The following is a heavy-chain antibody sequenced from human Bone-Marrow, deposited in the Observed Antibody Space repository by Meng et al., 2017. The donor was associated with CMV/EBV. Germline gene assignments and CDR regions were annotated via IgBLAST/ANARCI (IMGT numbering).Heavy chain of an antibody. Sequence: GSLRLSCSVSGGSISSSNSYHWAWIRQPPGKGMEWIGNIFYSGTTYYNPSLESRVTISLDTSKNQFSLKLTSVTAADTAVYYCARDLRLRRAVAAPNWFDPWGQGTLVTVSS. CDR1: GGSISSSNSYH. CDR2: IFYSGTT. J-gene: IGHJ5*02. CDR3: ARDLRLRRAVAAPNWFDP. V-gene: IGHV4-39*07. D-gene: IGHD6-19*01.